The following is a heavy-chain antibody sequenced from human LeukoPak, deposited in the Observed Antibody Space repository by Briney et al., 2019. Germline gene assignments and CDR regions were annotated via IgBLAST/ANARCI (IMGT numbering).Heavy chain of an antibody. CDR1: GFAFSIYT. J-gene: IGHJ5*01. D-gene: IGHD3-16*01. Sequence: GGSLRLSCSASGFAFSIYTMYWVRQAPGKGPEYVSTISGSGNGGTIYYADSVKGRFTISRDDSKSIVYLQMNGLRSEDTAVYYCVKGFGRVRGTPDSWGQGTLVTVSS. V-gene: IGHV3-64D*06. CDR3: VKGFGRVRGTPDS. CDR2: ISGSGNGGTI.